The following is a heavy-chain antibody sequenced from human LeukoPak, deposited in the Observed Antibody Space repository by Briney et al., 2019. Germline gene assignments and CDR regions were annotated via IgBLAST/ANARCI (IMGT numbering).Heavy chain of an antibody. CDR1: GYNVSSYW. CDR2: IYPGDSDT. V-gene: IGHV5-51*01. D-gene: IGHD6-19*01. Sequence: GDSLNISCKGSGYNVSSYWIGWVRQMPGKGLEWMGIIYPGDSDTRYSPFFQGQVTISADKSISTAYLQWSSLKASDTAMYYCARVAVAGPVEFDYWGQGTLVTVSS. J-gene: IGHJ4*02. CDR3: ARVAVAGPVEFDY.